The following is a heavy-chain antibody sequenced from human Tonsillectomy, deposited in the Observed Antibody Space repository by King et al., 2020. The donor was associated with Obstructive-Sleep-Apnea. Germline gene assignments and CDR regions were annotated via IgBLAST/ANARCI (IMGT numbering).Heavy chain of an antibody. CDR2: IYQSGST. Sequence: QLQESGSGPVKPSQTLSLTCVVSGGSISSGDYSWNWIRQPPGKGLEWIGYIYQSGSTYNKPSLKSRVTISVDRSKNQFSLKLSSVTAADTAVYYCAREYYYGSGSEGLDPWGQGTLVTVSS. J-gene: IGHJ5*02. D-gene: IGHD3-10*01. CDR3: AREYYYGSGSEGLDP. CDR1: GGSISSGDYS. V-gene: IGHV4-30-2*01.